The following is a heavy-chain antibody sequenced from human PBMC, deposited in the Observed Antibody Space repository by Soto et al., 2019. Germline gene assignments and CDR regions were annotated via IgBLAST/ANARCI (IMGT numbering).Heavy chain of an antibody. Sequence: EVQLVESGGGLVQPGGSLKLSCAVSGFTFSVSAIHWVRQASGKGLEWVGRIRSKADNYATAYGASVKGRFSISRDDSKNAAFLQMNSLNTKDTAVYYCARLAEWEYYDGMDVWGQGTTVSVSS. D-gene: IGHD1-26*01. V-gene: IGHV3-73*02. J-gene: IGHJ6*02. CDR3: ARLAEWEYYDGMDV. CDR2: IRSKADNYAT. CDR1: GFTFSVSA.